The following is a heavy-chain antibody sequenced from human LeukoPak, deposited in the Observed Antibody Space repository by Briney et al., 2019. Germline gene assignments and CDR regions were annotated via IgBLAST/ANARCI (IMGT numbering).Heavy chain of an antibody. Sequence: ASVQVSCQASGYTFTGSYMHWVRQAPGQGLEGMGWIYPRRGGTNYTQKCRSSVTMTRDTSISTAYMELSSLRSYDTAVYDCARSNIASRRGDNWFDPCGQGTLVTVSS. V-gene: IGHV1-2*02. CDR2: IYPRRGGT. CDR1: GYTFTGSY. CDR3: ARSNIASRRGDNWFDP. D-gene: IGHD6-6*01. J-gene: IGHJ5*02.